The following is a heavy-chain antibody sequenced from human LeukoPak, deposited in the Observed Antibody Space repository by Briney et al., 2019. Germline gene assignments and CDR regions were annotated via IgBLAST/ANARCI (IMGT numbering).Heavy chain of an antibody. CDR1: GFNFSVYA. Sequence: PGGSLRLSCSASGFNFSVYAIHSVRQAPGKGLEYVSTIISNGGSTYYADSVKGRFTISRDNSKNTVSLQMSSLRAEDTALYYCVKDGLAFCGGDCYSYFDYWGQGTLVTVSS. J-gene: IGHJ4*02. D-gene: IGHD2-21*02. CDR2: IISNGGST. CDR3: VKDGLAFCGGDCYSYFDY. V-gene: IGHV3-64D*06.